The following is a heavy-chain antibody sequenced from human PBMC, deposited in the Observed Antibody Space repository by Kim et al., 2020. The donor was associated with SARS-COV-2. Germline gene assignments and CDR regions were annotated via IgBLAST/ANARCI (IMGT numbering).Heavy chain of an antibody. V-gene: IGHV3-74*01. J-gene: IGHJ4*02. CDR1: GFIFSNSW. CDR2: INADGTKT. CDR3: TRGYTYRDY. Sequence: GGSLRLSCAASGFIFSNSWMHWVRQAPGKGLVWVSRINADGTKTNYADSVKGRFTISRDNANNTLYLQMNSLRDEDTAVYYCTRGYTYRDYWGQGTLVTVSS. D-gene: IGHD5-18*01.